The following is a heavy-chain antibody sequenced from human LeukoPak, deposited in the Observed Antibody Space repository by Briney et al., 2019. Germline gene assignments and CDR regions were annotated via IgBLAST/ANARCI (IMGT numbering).Heavy chain of an antibody. D-gene: IGHD2-15*01. CDR2: INPNSGGT. J-gene: IGHJ5*02. V-gene: IGHV1-2*02. CDR3: AAGYCSGGSCYVGDWFDP. CDR1: GYTFTGYY. Sequence: GASVKVSCKASGYTFTGYYMHWARQAPGQGLEWMGWINPNSGGTNYAQKFQGRVTMTRDTSISTAYMGLSRLRSDDTAVYYCAAGYCSGGSCYVGDWFDPWGQGTLVTVSS.